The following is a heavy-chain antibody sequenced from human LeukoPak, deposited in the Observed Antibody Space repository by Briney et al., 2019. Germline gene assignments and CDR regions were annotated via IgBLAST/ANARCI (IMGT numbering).Heavy chain of an antibody. CDR2: ISNDGGGT. CDR3: AKGGSGYFLDL. CDR1: GFIFNNYG. Sequence: RGSLRLSCAASGFIFNNYGLIWVRQAPGKGLEWVSAISNDGGGTTYADFVKGRFTISRDNSKNTLFLQMNSLRAEDTALYYCAKGGSGYFLDLWGQGTLVTVSS. V-gene: IGHV3-23*01. J-gene: IGHJ5*02. D-gene: IGHD3-22*01.